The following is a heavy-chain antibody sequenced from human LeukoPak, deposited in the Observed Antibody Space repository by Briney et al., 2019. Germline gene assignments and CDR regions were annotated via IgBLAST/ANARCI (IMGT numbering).Heavy chain of an antibody. J-gene: IGHJ4*02. D-gene: IGHD3-22*01. V-gene: IGHV4-59*01. CDR3: ARSGRGLYYYDSSGYYAAVDY. Sequence: SETLSLTCTVSGGSISSYYWSWIRQPPGKGLEWIGYIYYSGSTNYNPSLKSRVTISVDTSKNQFSLKLSSVTAADTAVYYCARSGRGLYYYDSSGYYAAVDYWGQGTLVTVSS. CDR1: GGSISSYY. CDR2: IYYSGST.